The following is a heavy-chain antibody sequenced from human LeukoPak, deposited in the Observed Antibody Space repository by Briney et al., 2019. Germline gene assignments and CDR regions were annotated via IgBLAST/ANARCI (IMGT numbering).Heavy chain of an antibody. CDR3: ARGVFAGDLLTGYWYFDL. V-gene: IGHV3-33*01. CDR1: GFTFSSYD. CDR2: IWYDGSNN. Sequence: GGSLTLSCAASGFTFSSYDFHWVRQAPGKGLEWVALIWYDGSNNNYVDSVRGRFTISRDNSKNTVYLQMNSLRAEDTAVYYCARGVFAGDLLTGYWYFDLWGRGTLVTVSS. D-gene: IGHD1-20*01. J-gene: IGHJ2*01.